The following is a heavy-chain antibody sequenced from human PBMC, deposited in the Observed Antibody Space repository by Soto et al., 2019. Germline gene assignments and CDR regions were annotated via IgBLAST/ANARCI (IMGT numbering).Heavy chain of an antibody. CDR2: ISAYNGNT. Sequence: QVQLVQSGAEVKKPGASVKVSCKASGYTVINYGISWVRQAPGQGREWMGWISAYNGNTNYAQKLQGRVTMTTDTSTSTAYMELRSLRSDDTAVYDCARDVRATYDFWSVDWFDPWGQGTLVTVSS. CDR3: ARDVRATYDFWSVDWFDP. D-gene: IGHD3-3*01. V-gene: IGHV1-18*01. CDR1: GYTVINYG. J-gene: IGHJ5*02.